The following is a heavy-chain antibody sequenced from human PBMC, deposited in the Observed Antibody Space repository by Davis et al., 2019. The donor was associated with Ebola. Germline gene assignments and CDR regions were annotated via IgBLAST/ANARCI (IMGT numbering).Heavy chain of an antibody. J-gene: IGHJ6*02. Sequence: ASVKVSCKASGYTFTSYGISWVRQAPGQGLEWMGWISAYNGNTNYAQKLQGRVTMTTDTSTSTAYMELRSLRSDDTAVYYCARDYYDSSGFLHGMDVWGQGTTVTVSS. V-gene: IGHV1-18*04. D-gene: IGHD3-22*01. CDR2: ISAYNGNT. CDR1: GYTFTSYG. CDR3: ARDYYDSSGFLHGMDV.